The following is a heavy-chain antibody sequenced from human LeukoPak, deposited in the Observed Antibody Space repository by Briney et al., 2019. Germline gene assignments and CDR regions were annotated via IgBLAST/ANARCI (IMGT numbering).Heavy chain of an antibody. CDR3: ARAYSTVLLSIFDP. V-gene: IGHV3-23*01. CDR2: IYGSGGST. D-gene: IGHD2-2*01. CDR1: GFTFSSYA. Sequence: GGSLRLSCAASGFTFSSYAMSWVRQAPGTGLEWVSAIYGSGGSTYYADSVKGRFTISRDNSKNTLYLEMNSLRAEDTAVYYCARAYSTVLLSIFDPWGQGTLVTVSS. J-gene: IGHJ5*02.